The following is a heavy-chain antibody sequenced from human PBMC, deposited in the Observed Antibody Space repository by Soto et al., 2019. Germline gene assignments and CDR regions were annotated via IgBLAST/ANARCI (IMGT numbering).Heavy chain of an antibody. Sequence: SLRLSCAASGFTFDDYAMHWVRQAPGKGLEWVSGISWNSGSIGYADSVKGRFTISRDNAKNSLYLQMNSLRAEDTALYYCARGTIFGVVYLGYMDVWGKGTTVTVSS. CDR1: GFTFDDYA. V-gene: IGHV3-9*01. CDR3: ARGTIFGVVYLGYMDV. D-gene: IGHD3-3*01. CDR2: ISWNSGSI. J-gene: IGHJ6*03.